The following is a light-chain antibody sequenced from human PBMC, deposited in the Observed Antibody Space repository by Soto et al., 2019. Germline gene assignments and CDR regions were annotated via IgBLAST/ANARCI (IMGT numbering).Light chain of an antibody. CDR3: SSYTGSNTLIYV. CDR2: DVS. V-gene: IGLV2-14*03. CDR1: SRDVGGYNY. Sequence: QSVLTQPASVSGSPGQSITISCTGTSRDVGGYNYVSWYQQHPGKAPKVIIYDVSNRPSGVSNRFSASKSGNTASLTISGLQAEDEGYYYCSSYTGSNTLIYVFVTGTKLTVL. J-gene: IGLJ1*01.